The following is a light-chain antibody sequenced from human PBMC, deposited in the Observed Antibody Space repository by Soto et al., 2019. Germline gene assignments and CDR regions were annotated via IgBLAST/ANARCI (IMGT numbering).Light chain of an antibody. CDR3: CSYAGFYTSV. V-gene: IGLV2-11*01. CDR1: SSDVGGYKF. J-gene: IGLJ1*01. Sequence: QSALTQPRSVSGSPGQSVTISCTGTSSDVGGYKFVSWYQQHPGKAPELMIYGVMKRPSGVPDRFSGSKSGNTAFLTISGLQAEDEADYYCCSYAGFYTSVFGTGTKLTVL. CDR2: GVM.